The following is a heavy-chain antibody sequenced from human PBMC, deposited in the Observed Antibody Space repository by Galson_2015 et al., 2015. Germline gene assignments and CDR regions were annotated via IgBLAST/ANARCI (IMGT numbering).Heavy chain of an antibody. J-gene: IGHJ4*02. V-gene: IGHV3-23*01. D-gene: IGHD5-18*01. CDR2: ISGSGGST. CDR3: AKDLGERGYSYGPDY. CDR1: GFTFSSYA. Sequence: LRLSCSASGFTFSSYAMSWVRQAPGKGLEWVSAISGSGGSTYYADSVKGRFTISRDNSKNTLYLQMNSLRAEDTAVYYCAKDLGERGYSYGPDYWGQGTLVTVSS.